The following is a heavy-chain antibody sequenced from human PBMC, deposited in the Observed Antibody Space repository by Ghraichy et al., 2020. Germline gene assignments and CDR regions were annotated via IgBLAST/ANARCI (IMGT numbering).Heavy chain of an antibody. CDR2: IYYSGNT. J-gene: IGHJ4*02. Sequence: SETLSLTCTVSGGSISSSGFYWVWIRQRPGMGLVWIGNIYYSGNTYYNPSLKSRVTISVYTSKNHFSLKLSSVTAADTAVYHCARRPQGELLGAFDNWGQGT. D-gene: IGHD1-26*01. CDR3: ARRPQGELLGAFDN. V-gene: IGHV4-39*02. CDR1: GGSISSSGFY.